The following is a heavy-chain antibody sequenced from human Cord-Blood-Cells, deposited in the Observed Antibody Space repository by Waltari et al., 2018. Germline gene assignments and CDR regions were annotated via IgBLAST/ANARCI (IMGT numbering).Heavy chain of an antibody. J-gene: IGHJ4*02. CDR2: INHSGST. D-gene: IGHD3-9*01. CDR3: ARGSPLDYAPPILTGYYTFDY. CDR1: GGSFSGYY. V-gene: IGHV4-34*01. Sequence: QVQLQQWGAGLLKPSEPLSLTCAVYGGSFSGYYWSWIRQPPGTGLEWIGEINHSGSTNYNPSLKSRVTISVDTSKNQFSLKLSSVTAADTAVYYCARGSPLDYAPPILTGYYTFDYWGQGTLVTVSS.